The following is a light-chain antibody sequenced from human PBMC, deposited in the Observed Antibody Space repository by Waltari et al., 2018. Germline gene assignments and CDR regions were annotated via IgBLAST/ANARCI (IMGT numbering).Light chain of an antibody. CDR1: QSISPW. V-gene: IGKV1-5*03. J-gene: IGKJ1*01. Sequence: DIQMTQSPSTLSASVGDRVTITCRPSQSISPWLAWYQQKPGKAPKLLISKASSLESGVPSRFSGSGSGTLFTLTISSLQSDDFATYYCQHFITYPRTFGQGTKVEIK. CDR3: QHFITYPRT. CDR2: KAS.